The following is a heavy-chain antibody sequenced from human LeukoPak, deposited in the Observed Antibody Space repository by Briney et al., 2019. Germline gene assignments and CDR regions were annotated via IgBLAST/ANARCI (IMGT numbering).Heavy chain of an antibody. CDR3: ANSAYCGGDCHDY. D-gene: IGHD2-21*01. V-gene: IGHV3-30*02. J-gene: IGHJ4*02. CDR1: GFTFSSYG. CDR2: IRYDGSNK. Sequence: PGGSLRLSCAASGFTFSSYGMDWVRQAPGKGLEWVAFIRYDGSNKYYADSVKGRFTISRDNSKNTLYLQMNSLRAEDTAVYYCANSAYCGGDCHDYWGQGTLVTVSS.